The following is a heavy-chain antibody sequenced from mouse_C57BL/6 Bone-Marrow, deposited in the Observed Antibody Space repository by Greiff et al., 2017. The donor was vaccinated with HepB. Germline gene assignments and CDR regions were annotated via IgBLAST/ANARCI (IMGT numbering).Heavy chain of an antibody. CDR3: TRDEEDDYEFAY. CDR2: ISDGGSYT. V-gene: IGHV5-4*01. CDR1: GFTFSSYA. J-gene: IGHJ3*01. Sequence: EVQLVEPGGGLVKPGGSLKLSCAASGFTFSSYAMSWVRQTPEKRLEWVATISDGGSYTYYPDNVKGRFTISRDNAKNNLYLQMSHLKSEDTAMYYCTRDEEDDYEFAYWGQGTLVTVSA. D-gene: IGHD2-4*01.